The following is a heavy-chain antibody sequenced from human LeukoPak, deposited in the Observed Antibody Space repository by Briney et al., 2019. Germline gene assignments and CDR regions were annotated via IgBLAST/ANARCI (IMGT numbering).Heavy chain of an antibody. V-gene: IGHV4-34*01. CDR3: ARSPSRQNWIASLYKWFDP. D-gene: IGHD1-1*01. J-gene: IGHJ5*02. CDR2: INHRGDT. CDR1: GASFSGYY. Sequence: ASETLSLTCAVHGASFSGYYWSWIRQPPGKGLEWIGEINHRGDTNYNPSLKSRVTISVDTSNNQFSVKLSSVTAADTAVYYCARSPSRQNWIASLYKWFDPWGQGTLVTVSS.